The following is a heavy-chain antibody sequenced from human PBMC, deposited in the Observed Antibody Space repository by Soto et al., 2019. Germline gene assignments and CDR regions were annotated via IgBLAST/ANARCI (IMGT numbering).Heavy chain of an antibody. CDR1: GCSISSGGYC. CDR2: IYYSGST. D-gene: IGHD2-2*01. V-gene: IGHV4-31*03. CDR3: ARESIVVVPAAPLRFAFDI. Sequence: SETLPLTCTFSGCSISSGGYCWSWIRKHPGKGLEWIGYIYYSGSTYYNPSLKSRVTISVDTSKNQFSLKLSSVTAADTAVYYCARESIVVVPAAPLRFAFDIWGQGTMLTVSS. J-gene: IGHJ3*02.